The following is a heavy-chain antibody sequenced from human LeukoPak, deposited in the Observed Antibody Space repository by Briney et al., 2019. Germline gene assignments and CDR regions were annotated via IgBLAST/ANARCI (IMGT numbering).Heavy chain of an antibody. D-gene: IGHD6-19*01. J-gene: IGHJ4*02. CDR3: ARAVSGCFDY. CDR2: IYYSGST. Sequence: SETLTLTCTVSGGSMSPYHWGWIRQPPGKGLEWTGYIYYSGSTNYNPSLNSRVTISVDTSKNQFSLRLSSVTAADTAIYYCARAVSGCFDYWGQGTLVTVSS. V-gene: IGHV4-59*08. CDR1: GGSMSPYH.